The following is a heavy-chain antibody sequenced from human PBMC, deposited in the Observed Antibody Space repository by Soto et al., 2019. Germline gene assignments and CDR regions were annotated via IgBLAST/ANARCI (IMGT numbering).Heavy chain of an antibody. CDR2: IYWDDDK. Sequence: QIPLKESGPTLVKPTQNLTLTCTFYGFSLTTSDMGVGWIRQPPGKALEWLATIYWDDDKRYSPSLKSRVTITNYTANKQVVLTLTNIDAVDTATYYCAHCVRCVNSCSCDCWGQGTLVTFSS. CDR1: GFSLTTSDMG. D-gene: IGHD1-20*01. J-gene: IGHJ4*02. CDR3: AHCVRCVNSCSCDC. V-gene: IGHV2-5*02.